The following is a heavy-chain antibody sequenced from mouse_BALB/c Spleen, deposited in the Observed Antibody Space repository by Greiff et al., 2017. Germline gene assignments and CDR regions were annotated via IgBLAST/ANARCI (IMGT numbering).Heavy chain of an antibody. CDR2: ISSGGSYT. Sequence: EVMLVESGGDLVKPGGSLKLSCAASGFTFSSYGMSWVRQTPDKRLEWVATISSGGSYTYYPDSVKGRFTISRDNAKNTLYLQMSSLKSEDTAMYYCARPGYGNPYAMDYWGQGTSVTVSS. J-gene: IGHJ4*01. D-gene: IGHD2-10*02. CDR3: ARPGYGNPYAMDY. V-gene: IGHV5-6*01. CDR1: GFTFSSYG.